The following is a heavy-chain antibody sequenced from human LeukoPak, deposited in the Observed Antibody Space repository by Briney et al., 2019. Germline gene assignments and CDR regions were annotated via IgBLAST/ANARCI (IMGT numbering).Heavy chain of an antibody. CDR3: TRGAPVVVPSDYGPGYFRL. CDR1: GYTFTVYY. J-gene: IGHJ1*01. V-gene: IGHV1-2*02. CDR2: INPNSGGT. D-gene: IGHD2-15*01. Sequence: ASVTVSFKASGYTFTVYYMHWVRQAPGQGLEWTGWINPNSGGTNYAQKFQGRVTMTRDTSISTAYMELSRLRSDDTAVYYCTRGAPVVVPSDYGPGYFRLWGQGTLVTVSS.